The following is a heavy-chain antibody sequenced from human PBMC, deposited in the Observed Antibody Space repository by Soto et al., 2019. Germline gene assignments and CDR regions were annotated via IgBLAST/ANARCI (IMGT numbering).Heavy chain of an antibody. CDR1: GYTFTSYA. V-gene: IGHV1-3*01. D-gene: IGHD6-13*01. Sequence: GASVKVSCKASGYTFTSYAMHWVRQAPGQRLEWMGWINAGNGNTKYSQKFQGRVTITRDTSASTAYMELSSLRSEDTAVYYCARAPAAGITDYGMDVWGQGTTVTV. J-gene: IGHJ6*02. CDR2: INAGNGNT. CDR3: ARAPAAGITDYGMDV.